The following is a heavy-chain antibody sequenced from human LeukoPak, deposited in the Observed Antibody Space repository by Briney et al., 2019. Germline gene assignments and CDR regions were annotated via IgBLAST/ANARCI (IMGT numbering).Heavy chain of an antibody. J-gene: IGHJ3*02. D-gene: IGHD1-26*01. V-gene: IGHV3-9*01. Sequence: GGSLRLSCAASGFTFDDYAMHWVRQAPGKGLEWVSGISWNSGSIGYADSVKGRFTISRDNAKNSLYLQMNSLRAEDTALYYCAKWGIVGGPYDAFDIWGQGTMVTVSS. CDR1: GFTFDDYA. CDR3: AKWGIVGGPYDAFDI. CDR2: ISWNSGSI.